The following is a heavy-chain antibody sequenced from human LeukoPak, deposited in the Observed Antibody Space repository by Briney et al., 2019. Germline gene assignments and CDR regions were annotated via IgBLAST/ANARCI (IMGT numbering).Heavy chain of an antibody. CDR1: GGTFSSYA. CDR3: ARDEAYYYGSGSYWYGMDV. V-gene: IGHV1-69*13. D-gene: IGHD3-10*01. CDR2: IIPIFGTA. Sequence: SVKVSCKASGGTFSSYAISWVRQAPGQGLECMGGIIPIFGTANYAQKFQGRVTITADESTSTAYMELSSLRSEDKAVYYCARDEAYYYGSGSYWYGMDVWGKGTTVTVSS. J-gene: IGHJ6*04.